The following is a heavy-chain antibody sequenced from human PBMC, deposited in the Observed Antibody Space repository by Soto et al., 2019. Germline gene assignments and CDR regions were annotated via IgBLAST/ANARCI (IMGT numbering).Heavy chain of an antibody. J-gene: IGHJ5*02. Sequence: AVKVSCKDSGGTFRSYAISWVRQAPGQGLEWMGGIIPIFGTANYAQKFQGRVTITADESTSKAYMELSSLRSEDTAVYYCARGTEYCSGGSCYWFDPWGQGTLVTVSS. CDR1: GGTFRSYA. V-gene: IGHV1-69*13. CDR2: IIPIFGTA. D-gene: IGHD2-15*01. CDR3: ARGTEYCSGGSCYWFDP.